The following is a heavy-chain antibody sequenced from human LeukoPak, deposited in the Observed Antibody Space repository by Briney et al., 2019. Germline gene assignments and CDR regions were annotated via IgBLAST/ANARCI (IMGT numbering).Heavy chain of an antibody. V-gene: IGHV3-66*01. D-gene: IGHD3-9*01. CDR2: IYSGGST. CDR1: GFTFSSYA. Sequence: PGESLRLSCAASGFTFSSYAMSWVRQAPGKGLEWVSTIYSGGSTYYADSVTGRFTISRDNSKNTLYLQMNSLRAEDTAVYYCARDGAVLTGYYDYWGQGTLVTVSS. CDR3: ARDGAVLTGYYDY. J-gene: IGHJ4*02.